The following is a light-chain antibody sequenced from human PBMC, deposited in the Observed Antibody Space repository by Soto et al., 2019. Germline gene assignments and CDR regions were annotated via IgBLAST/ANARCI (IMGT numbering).Light chain of an antibody. V-gene: IGLV1-44*01. J-gene: IGLJ1*01. CDR1: SSNLGSNT. CDR3: AAWDDSLNAYFV. Sequence: QSALTQPPSASGTPGRRVTISCSGSSSNLGSNTVNWYQHLPGTAPKLLIYGNNQRPSGVPDRFSGSKSGTSASLAISGFQSEVVADYYCAAWDDSLNAYFVFGTGTKVTVL. CDR2: GNN.